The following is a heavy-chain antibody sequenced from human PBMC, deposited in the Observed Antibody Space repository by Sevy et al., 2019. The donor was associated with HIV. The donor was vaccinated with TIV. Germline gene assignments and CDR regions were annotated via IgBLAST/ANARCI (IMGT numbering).Heavy chain of an antibody. CDR2: ISGSGGST. J-gene: IGHJ6*02. CDR1: GFTFSSYA. V-gene: IGHV3-23*01. CDR3: AKRKVVVPRGYYYYGMDV. D-gene: IGHD2-2*01. Sequence: GGSLRLSCAASGFTFSSYAMSWVRQAPGKGLEWVSAISGSGGSTYYADSVKGRFTISRDNSKNTLYLQMNSLRAEDTAVYYCAKRKVVVPRGYYYYGMDVWGQGTTVTVSS.